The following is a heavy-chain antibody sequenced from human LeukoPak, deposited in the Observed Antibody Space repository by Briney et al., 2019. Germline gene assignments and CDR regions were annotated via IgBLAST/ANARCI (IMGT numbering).Heavy chain of an antibody. V-gene: IGHV3-23*01. J-gene: IGHJ4*02. CDR1: GFTFSRFA. Sequence: GGSLRLSCTASGFTFSRFAMGWVRQAPGKGPEWVSAITSSSDGTYYADSVKGRFTISRDNSKSTLYLQMSNLRAGDTAVYYCAKDPSYGYTFDYWGQGTLVTVSS. CDR2: ITSSSDGT. D-gene: IGHD5-18*01. CDR3: AKDPSYGYTFDY.